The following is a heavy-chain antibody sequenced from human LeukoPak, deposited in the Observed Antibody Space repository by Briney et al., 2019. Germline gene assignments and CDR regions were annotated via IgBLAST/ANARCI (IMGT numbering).Heavy chain of an antibody. CDR1: GFIFDDHG. D-gene: IGHD3-3*01. Sequence: GGSLRLSCAASGFIFDDHGMHWVRQAPGKGLEWVSGISWSSGIIGYADSVKGRFTISRDNAKNSLDLQMESLRAEDTAVYYCAKDTGSPADAITMEDNAFDIWGQGTMVTVSS. V-gene: IGHV3-9*01. CDR2: ISWSSGII. CDR3: AKDTGSPADAITMEDNAFDI. J-gene: IGHJ3*02.